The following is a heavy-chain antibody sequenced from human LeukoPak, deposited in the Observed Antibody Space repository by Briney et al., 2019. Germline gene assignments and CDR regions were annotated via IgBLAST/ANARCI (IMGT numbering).Heavy chain of an antibody. D-gene: IGHD1-26*01. CDR1: GYTFTGYY. CDR3: AREGRFVGATKTNWFDP. V-gene: IGHV1-2*02. CDR2: INPNSGGT. Sequence: ASVKVSCKASGYTFTGYYMHWVRQAPGQGLEWMGWINPNSGGTNYAQKFQGRVTMTRDTSISTAYMELSRLRSDDTAVYYCAREGRFVGATKTNWFDPWGQGTLVTVSS. J-gene: IGHJ5*02.